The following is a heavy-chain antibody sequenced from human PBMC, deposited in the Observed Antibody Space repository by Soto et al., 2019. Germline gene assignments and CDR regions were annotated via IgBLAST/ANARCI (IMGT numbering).Heavy chain of an antibody. CDR1: GFSLTTSGVG. D-gene: IGHD3-3*01. J-gene: IGHJ4*02. CDR2: IYWDDDK. CDR3: AHRVLRTVFGLVTTTAIYFDF. V-gene: IGHV2-5*02. Sequence: QITLNESGPTQVKPRQTLTLTCTFSGFSLTTSGVGVGWIRQSPGKAPEWLALIYWDDDKRYSPSLKSGLTITKDTSKNQVVLTIADLDPADTATYYCAHRVLRTVFGLVTTTAIYFDFWGQGTPVAVSS.